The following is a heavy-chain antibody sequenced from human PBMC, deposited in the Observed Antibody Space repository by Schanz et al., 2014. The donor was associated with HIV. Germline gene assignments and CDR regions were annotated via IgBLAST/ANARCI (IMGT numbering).Heavy chain of an antibody. Sequence: QVQLQESGPGLVKPSETLFLTCTVSGASISRDYWTWIRQSPGKGLEWVGNVYNRGSTNYNPSLKSRVPMSLDTSKNQFFLRLSSVTAADTAVYYCARDRIQLKVIFYYYVGMDVWGQGTTVTVSS. V-gene: IGHV4-59*01. J-gene: IGHJ6*02. D-gene: IGHD2-2*01. CDR2: VYNRGST. CDR3: ARDRIQLKVIFYYYVGMDV. CDR1: GASISRDY.